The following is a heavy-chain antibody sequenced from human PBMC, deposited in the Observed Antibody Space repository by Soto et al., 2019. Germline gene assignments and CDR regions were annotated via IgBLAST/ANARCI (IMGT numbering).Heavy chain of an antibody. J-gene: IGHJ6*02. D-gene: IGHD3-22*01. Sequence: LRLSCAASGFTFSSYAIHWVRQAPGKGLEWVAVISYDGSNKYYADSVKGRFTISRDNSKNTLYLQMNSLRAEDTAVYYCARDNESSDYYFYYYYGMDVWGQGTTVTVSS. V-gene: IGHV3-30-3*01. CDR1: GFTFSSYA. CDR3: ARDNESSDYYFYYYYGMDV. CDR2: ISYDGSNK.